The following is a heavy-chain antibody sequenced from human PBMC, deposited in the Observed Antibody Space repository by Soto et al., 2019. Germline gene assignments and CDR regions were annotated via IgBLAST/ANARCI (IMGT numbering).Heavy chain of an antibody. CDR1: GFTFSSYG. J-gene: IGHJ6*02. CDR3: AKDGHYWFGELLPYYYYGMDV. Sequence: GGSLRLSCAASGFTFSSYGMHWVRQAPGKGLEWVAVISYDGSNKYYADSVKGRFTISRDNPKNTLYLQMNSLRAEDTAVYYCAKDGHYWFGELLPYYYYGMDVWGQGTTVTVSS. V-gene: IGHV3-30*18. D-gene: IGHD3-10*01. CDR2: ISYDGSNK.